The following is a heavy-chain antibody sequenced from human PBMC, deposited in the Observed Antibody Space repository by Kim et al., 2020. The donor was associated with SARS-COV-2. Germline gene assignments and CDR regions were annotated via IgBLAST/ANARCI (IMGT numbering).Heavy chain of an antibody. V-gene: IGHV1-18*01. CDR1: GYSFISYG. CDR2: ISSYNGDT. CDR3: ARVPPTVTSYDYSYHGMDV. Sequence: ASVKVSCKASGYSFISYGFSWVRQAPGQGLEWMGCISSYNGDTKYAQKFQGRVSMTTDTSTSTAYMELRSLKSDDTAVYYCARVPPTVTSYDYSYHGMDVWGQGTTVTVSS. J-gene: IGHJ6*02. D-gene: IGHD4-17*01.